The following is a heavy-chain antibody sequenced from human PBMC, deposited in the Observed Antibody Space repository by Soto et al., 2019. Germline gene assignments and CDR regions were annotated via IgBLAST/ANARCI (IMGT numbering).Heavy chain of an antibody. CDR3: ARTKDTAMAYFDY. CDR1: GFSLSTSGMC. CDR2: IDWYVDK. J-gene: IGHJ4*02. V-gene: IGHV2-70*01. Sequence: SGPTLVNPTQTLTLTCTFSGFSLSTSGMCMSWNRQPPRKALEWLALIDWYVDKYYSTSLKTRLTISKDTSKNQVVLTMTNMDPVYTATYYCARTKDTAMAYFDYWGQGTLVTVSS. D-gene: IGHD5-18*01.